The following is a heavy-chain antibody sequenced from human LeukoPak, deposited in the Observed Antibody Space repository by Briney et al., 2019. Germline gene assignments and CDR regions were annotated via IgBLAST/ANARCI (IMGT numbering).Heavy chain of an antibody. J-gene: IGHJ4*02. V-gene: IGHV2-5*01. Sequence: CGPTLVNPTQTLTLTCTFSGFSLSTRGVGVGWIRQPPRKALDWLALIYWNDDKRYSPSLKNRLTITKDTSKNQVVLTMTNMDPVDTATYYCAHYDDYRVDFDYWGQGTLVTVSS. D-gene: IGHD4-17*01. CDR1: GFSLSTRGVG. CDR2: IYWNDDK. CDR3: AHYDDYRVDFDY.